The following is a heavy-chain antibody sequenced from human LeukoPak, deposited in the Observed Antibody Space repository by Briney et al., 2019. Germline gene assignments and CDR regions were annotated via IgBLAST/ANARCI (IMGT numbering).Heavy chain of an antibody. CDR2: FSGSGGST. CDR3: AKGHSGSYVYFDY. V-gene: IGHV3-23*01. D-gene: IGHD1-26*01. Sequence: GGSLRLSCAASGFTFSTYAMSWVRQPPGKGLEWVSAFSGSGGSTYYADSVKGRFTISRDNSKNTLYLQMKSLRAEDTAVYYCAKGHSGSYVYFDYWGQGSLVTVSS. J-gene: IGHJ4*02. CDR1: GFTFSTYA.